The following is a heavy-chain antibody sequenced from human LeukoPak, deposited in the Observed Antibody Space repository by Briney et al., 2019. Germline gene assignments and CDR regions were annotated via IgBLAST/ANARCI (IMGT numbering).Heavy chain of an antibody. J-gene: IGHJ5*02. CDR2: ISYDGSNK. CDR3: AKKRAINWFDP. Sequence: GGSLGLSCAASGFTFSSYGMHWVRQAPGKGLEWVAVISYDGSNKYYADSVKGRFTISRDNSKNTLYLQMNSLRAEDTAVYYCAKKRAINWFDPWGQGTLVTVSS. V-gene: IGHV3-30*18. CDR1: GFTFSSYG.